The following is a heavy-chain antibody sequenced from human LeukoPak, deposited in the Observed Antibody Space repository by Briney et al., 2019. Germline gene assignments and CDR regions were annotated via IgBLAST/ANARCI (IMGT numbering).Heavy chain of an antibody. D-gene: IGHD1-1*01. Sequence: GRSLRLSCAASGFTFSSYGMHWVRQAPGKGLEWVAVISYDGSNKYYADSVKGRFTISRDNSKNTLYLQMNSLRAEDTAVYYCAKDLWSITTNAFDIWGQGTMVTVSS. CDR2: ISYDGSNK. V-gene: IGHV3-30*18. CDR3: AKDLWSITTNAFDI. CDR1: GFTFSSYG. J-gene: IGHJ3*02.